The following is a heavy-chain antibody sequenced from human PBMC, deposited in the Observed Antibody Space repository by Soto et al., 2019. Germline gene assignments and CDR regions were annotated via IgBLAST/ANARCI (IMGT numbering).Heavy chain of an antibody. CDR2: IWYDGSNK. Sequence: QVQLVESGGGVVQPGRSLRLSCAASGFTFSSYGMHWVRQAPGKGLEWVAVIWYDGSNKYYADSVKGRFTISRDNSKNTLYLQMNSLRAEDTAVYYCARDRFTIFGVVDAFDIWGQGTMVTVPS. V-gene: IGHV3-33*01. CDR3: ARDRFTIFGVVDAFDI. CDR1: GFTFSSYG. J-gene: IGHJ3*02. D-gene: IGHD3-3*01.